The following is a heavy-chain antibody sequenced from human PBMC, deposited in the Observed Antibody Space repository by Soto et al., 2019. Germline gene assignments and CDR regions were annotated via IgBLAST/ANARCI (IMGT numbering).Heavy chain of an antibody. CDR1: GYTFTSYG. Sequence: ASVKVSCKASGYTFTSYGISWVRQAPGQGLEWMGWISAYNGNTNYAQKLQGRVTMTTDTSTSTAYMELRSLRSDDTAVYYCARSRFIYYYDSSGYYDYWGQGTLVTLSS. D-gene: IGHD3-22*01. CDR2: ISAYNGNT. V-gene: IGHV1-18*01. CDR3: ARSRFIYYYDSSGYYDY. J-gene: IGHJ4*02.